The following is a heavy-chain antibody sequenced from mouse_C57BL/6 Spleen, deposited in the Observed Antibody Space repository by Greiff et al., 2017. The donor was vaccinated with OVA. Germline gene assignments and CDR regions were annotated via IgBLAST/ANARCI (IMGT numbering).Heavy chain of an antibody. V-gene: IGHV5-4*01. Sequence: EVQVVESGGGLVKPGGSLKLSCAASGFTLSSYAMSWVRQTPEKRLEWVATISDGGSYTYYPDNVKGRFTISRDNAKNNLYLQMSHLKSEDTAMYYCAREGGNYGSSSYWYFDVWGTGTTVTVSS. D-gene: IGHD1-1*01. CDR2: ISDGGSYT. CDR3: AREGGNYGSSSYWYFDV. J-gene: IGHJ1*03. CDR1: GFTLSSYA.